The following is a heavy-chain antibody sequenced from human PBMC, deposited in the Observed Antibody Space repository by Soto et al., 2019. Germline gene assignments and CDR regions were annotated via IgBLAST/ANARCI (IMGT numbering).Heavy chain of an antibody. D-gene: IGHD3-10*01. J-gene: IGHJ4*02. CDR2: INPNSGNI. Sequence: ASVKVSCKAPADTFTSYYINWVRQATGHGLEWMGWINPNSGNIGYAQRFQGRVTMTRDTAIRTAYMEVSSLRSDDTAVYYCARGRASGSYHLLDYWGQGTLVTVSS. CDR1: ADTFTSYY. CDR3: ARGRASGSYHLLDY. V-gene: IGHV1-8*02.